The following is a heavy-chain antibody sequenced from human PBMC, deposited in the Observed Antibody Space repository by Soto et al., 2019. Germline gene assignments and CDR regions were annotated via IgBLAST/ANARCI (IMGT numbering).Heavy chain of an antibody. CDR2: IRAYNGKT. J-gene: IGHJ4*02. CDR3: VRDPGVNSDDERVDY. Sequence: QVQLVQSGAEVKKAGASVKVSCKTSGYSFTTYGFSWVRQAPGQGLEWMGGIRAYNGKTDYAQKFRGRLTLTIDTSTDTTYMDLRSLRSDDTAMYYCVRDPGVNSDDERVDYWGQGPLVTVSS. D-gene: IGHD1-1*01. V-gene: IGHV1-18*01. CDR1: GYSFTTYG.